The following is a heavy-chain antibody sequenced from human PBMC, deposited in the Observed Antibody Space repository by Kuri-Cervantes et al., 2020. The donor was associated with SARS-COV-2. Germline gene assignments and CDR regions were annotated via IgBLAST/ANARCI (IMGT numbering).Heavy chain of an antibody. CDR3: ARGEASGTPPGNWFDP. D-gene: IGHD1-26*01. J-gene: IGHJ5*02. Sequence: SETLSLTCAVYGGPFSGYYWSWIRQPPGKGLEWIGEINHSGSTNYNPSLKSRVTISVDTSKNQFSLKLSSVTAADTAVYYCARGEASGTPPGNWFDPWGQNPGHRLL. V-gene: IGHV4-34*01. CDR2: INHSGST. CDR1: GGPFSGYY.